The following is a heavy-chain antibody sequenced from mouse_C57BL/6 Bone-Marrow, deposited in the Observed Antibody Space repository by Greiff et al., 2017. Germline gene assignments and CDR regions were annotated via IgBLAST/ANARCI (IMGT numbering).Heavy chain of an antibody. CDR2: ISSGSSTI. Sequence: DVHLVESGGGLVKPGGSLKLSCAASGFTFSDYGMHWVRQAPEKGLEWVAYISSGSSTIYYADTVKGRFTISRDNAKNTLFLQMTSLRSEDTAMYYCANQPHWYFDVWGTGTTVTVSS. V-gene: IGHV5-17*01. CDR1: GFTFSDYG. J-gene: IGHJ1*03. CDR3: ANQPHWYFDV.